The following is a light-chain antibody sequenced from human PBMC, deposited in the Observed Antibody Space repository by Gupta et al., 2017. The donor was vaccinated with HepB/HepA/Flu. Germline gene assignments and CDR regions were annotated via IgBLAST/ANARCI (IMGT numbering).Light chain of an antibody. CDR2: QDT. Sequence: SYELTQPPSVSVSPGQTASITCSGDKLGDKYACWYQQKPGQSPVVVIYQDTKRPSGIPERFSGSNSGNTATLTISGTQAVDEADYYCQSWDSRTVVFGGGTKLTGL. J-gene: IGLJ2*01. V-gene: IGLV3-1*01. CDR1: KLGDKY. CDR3: QSWDSRTVV.